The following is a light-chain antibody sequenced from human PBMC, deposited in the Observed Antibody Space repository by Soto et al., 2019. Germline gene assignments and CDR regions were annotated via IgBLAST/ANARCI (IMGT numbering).Light chain of an antibody. V-gene: IGKV1-8*01. J-gene: IGKJ1*01. Sequence: IRVSHSTSTFSAATGDRVTITCRASQGISSYLAWYQQKPGKAPKLLIYKASTLQSGVPSRFSGSGSGTEFTLTISSLQPDDFETYYRHEYNSYPRTFGQRAKV. CDR1: QGISSY. CDR2: KAS. CDR3: HEYNSYPRT.